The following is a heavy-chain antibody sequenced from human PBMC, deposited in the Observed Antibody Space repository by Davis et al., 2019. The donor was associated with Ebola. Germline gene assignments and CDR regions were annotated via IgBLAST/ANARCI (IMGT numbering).Heavy chain of an antibody. Sequence: GGSLRLSCAASGFTFSSYAMHWVRQAPGKGLEWVAVISYDGSNKYYADSVKGRFTISRDNSKNTLYLQMNSLRAEDTAVYYCARAPRFGELPGDLLYYYHYYGMDVWGQGTTVTVSS. CDR3: ARAPRFGELPGDLLYYYHYYGMDV. CDR2: ISYDGSNK. V-gene: IGHV3-30-3*01. CDR1: GFTFSSYA. D-gene: IGHD3-10*01. J-gene: IGHJ6*02.